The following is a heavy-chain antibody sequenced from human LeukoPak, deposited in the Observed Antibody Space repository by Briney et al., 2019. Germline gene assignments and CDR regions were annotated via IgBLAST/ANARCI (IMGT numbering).Heavy chain of an antibody. J-gene: IGHJ4*02. D-gene: IGHD4-4*01. CDR2: ISGSGGST. Sequence: GGSLRLSCAASGFTFSSYAMSWVRQAPGKGLEWISAISGSGGSTYYADSVKGRFTISRDNSKNTLYLQMNSLRAEDTAVYYCAKERIGYYSNYGDYWGQGTLVTVSS. CDR1: GFTFSSYA. CDR3: AKERIGYYSNYGDY. V-gene: IGHV3-23*01.